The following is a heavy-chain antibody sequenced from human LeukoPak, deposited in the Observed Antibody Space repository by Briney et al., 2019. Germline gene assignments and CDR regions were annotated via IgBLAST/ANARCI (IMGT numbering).Heavy chain of an antibody. V-gene: IGHV6-1*01. CDR3: ARDQAPGIAVAHYFDY. D-gene: IGHD6-19*01. J-gene: IGHJ4*02. Sequence: SQTFALNSAISGDGVSSNSAALNLIRQTPSKGLEWLGRTYYRSKWYNDYAVSVKSRITINPDTSKNQFSLQLNSVTPEDTAVYYCARDQAPGIAVAHYFDYWGQGTLVTVSS. CDR2: TYYRSKWYN. CDR1: GDGVSSNSAA.